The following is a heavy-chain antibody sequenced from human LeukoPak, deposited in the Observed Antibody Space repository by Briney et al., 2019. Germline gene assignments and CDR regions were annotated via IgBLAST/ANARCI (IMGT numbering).Heavy chain of an antibody. CDR1: GFSFSSYG. J-gene: IGHJ1*01. Sequence: GGSLRLSCAVSGFSFSSYGMHWVRQAPGKGLEWEAVIWYDGSNENYADSAKGRFTISRDNSKNTLYLQMNSLRAEDTAVYYCARGGYYDSSGYYYVGYFHHWGQGTLVTVSS. CDR3: ARGGYYDSSGYYYVGYFHH. V-gene: IGHV3-33*01. D-gene: IGHD3-22*01. CDR2: IWYDGSNE.